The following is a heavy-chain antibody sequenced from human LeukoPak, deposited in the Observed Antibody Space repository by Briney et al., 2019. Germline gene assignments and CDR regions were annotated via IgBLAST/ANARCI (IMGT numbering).Heavy chain of an antibody. CDR3: ARGRIAARRSWFDP. D-gene: IGHD6-6*01. CDR1: GGSFSGYY. Sequence: SETLSLTCAVYGGSFSGYYWSWIRQPPGKGLEWIGEINHSGSTNYNPSLKSRVTISVDTSKNQFSLKLSSVTAADTAVYYCARGRIAARRSWFDPWGQGTLVTVSS. V-gene: IGHV4-34*01. CDR2: INHSGST. J-gene: IGHJ5*02.